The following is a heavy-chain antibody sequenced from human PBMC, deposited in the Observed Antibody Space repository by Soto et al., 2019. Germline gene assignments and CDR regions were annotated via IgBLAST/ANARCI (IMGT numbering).Heavy chain of an antibody. D-gene: IGHD4-17*01. V-gene: IGHV4-39*01. CDR1: GGSISSSSYY. CDR3: ARQGPDYGDYVLDY. CDR2: IYYSGST. Sequence: PSETLSLTCTVSGGSISSSSYYWGWICQPPGKGLEWIGSIYYSGSTYYNPSLKSRVTISVDTSKNQFSLKLSSVTAADTAVYYCARQGPDYGDYVLDYWGQGTLVTVSS. J-gene: IGHJ4*02.